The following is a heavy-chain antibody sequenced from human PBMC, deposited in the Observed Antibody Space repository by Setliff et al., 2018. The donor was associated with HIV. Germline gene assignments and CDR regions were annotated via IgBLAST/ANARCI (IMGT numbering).Heavy chain of an antibody. Sequence: KPSETLSLTCTVSGASISTYYWSWIRQTPRKGLEWIGSIYNSGRASYNPSRRSRASLSIDTSKNRFSLRLNPVTAADTAVYYCVRDRALRFSQSPSLHYFDVWGQGILVTVSS. CDR3: VRDRALRFSQSPSLHYFDV. CDR2: IYNSGRA. J-gene: IGHJ4*01. V-gene: IGHV4-4*07. CDR1: GASISTYY.